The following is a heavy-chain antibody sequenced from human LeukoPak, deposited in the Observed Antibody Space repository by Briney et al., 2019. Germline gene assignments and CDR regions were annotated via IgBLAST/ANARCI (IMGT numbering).Heavy chain of an antibody. CDR1: GFTFSSYG. V-gene: IGHV3-30*18. Sequence: GRSLRLSCAASGFTFSSYGMHWVRQAPGKGLEWVAVISYDGSNKYYADSVKGRFTISRDNSKNTLYLQMNSLRAEDTAVYYCAKFPLGDYWGQGTLVTVSS. CDR2: ISYDGSNK. CDR3: AKFPLGDY. J-gene: IGHJ4*02. D-gene: IGHD7-27*01.